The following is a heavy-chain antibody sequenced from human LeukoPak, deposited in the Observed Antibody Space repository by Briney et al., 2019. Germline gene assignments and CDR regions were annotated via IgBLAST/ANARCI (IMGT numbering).Heavy chain of an antibody. CDR1: GYTFTGYY. J-gene: IGHJ5*02. Sequence: ASVKLSCKASGYTFTGYYMHWVRQAPGQGLEWMGWISPNSGGTDIAQKFQGRVTMTRDTSIATSYMEVDSLTSDDTAVYYCARESACGTTNCLAPADWLDPWGQGTLVIVSS. D-gene: IGHD2-2*01. CDR2: ISPNSGGT. V-gene: IGHV1-2*02. CDR3: ARESACGTTNCLAPADWLDP.